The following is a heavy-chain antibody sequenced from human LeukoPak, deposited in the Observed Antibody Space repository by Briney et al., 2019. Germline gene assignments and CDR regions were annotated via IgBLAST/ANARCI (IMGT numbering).Heavy chain of an antibody. CDR2: ISSSSSYI. D-gene: IGHD2-2*01. V-gene: IGHV3-21*01. CDR3: ARVVVVPAARTPYFDY. CDR1: GFTFSSYS. Sequence: GGSLRLSCAASGFTFSSYSMNWVRQAPGKGLEWVSSISSSSSYIYYADSVKGRFTISRDNAKNSLYLQMNSLRAEDTAVYYGARVVVVPAARTPYFDYWGQGTLVTVSS. J-gene: IGHJ4*02.